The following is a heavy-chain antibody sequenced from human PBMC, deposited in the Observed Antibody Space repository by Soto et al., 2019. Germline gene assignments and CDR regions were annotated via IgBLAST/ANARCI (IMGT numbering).Heavy chain of an antibody. V-gene: IGHV4-30-2*01. Sequence: SETLSLTCAVSGGSISSGGYSWSWIRQPPGKGLEWIGYIYHSGSTYYNPSLKSRVTISVDRSKNQFSLKLCSVAAADTAVYYCARVGIVVVPAAISWGWFDPWGQGTLVTVSS. D-gene: IGHD2-2*03. CDR2: IYHSGST. CDR3: ARVGIVVVPAAISWGWFDP. J-gene: IGHJ5*02. CDR1: GGSISSGGYS.